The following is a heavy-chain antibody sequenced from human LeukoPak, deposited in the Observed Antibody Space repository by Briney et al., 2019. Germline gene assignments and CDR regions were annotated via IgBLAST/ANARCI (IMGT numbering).Heavy chain of an antibody. D-gene: IGHD3-10*02. J-gene: IGHJ6*04. CDR2: IYSGGTT. CDR1: GFTVSSNY. CDR3: AELGITMIGGV. Sequence: GGSLRLSCAASGFTVSSNYMSWVRQAPGKGLEWVSVIYSGGTTYYADSVKGRFTISRDNSKNTLYLQMDSPRAEDTAVYCCAELGITMIGGVWGKGTTVTISS. V-gene: IGHV3-66*01.